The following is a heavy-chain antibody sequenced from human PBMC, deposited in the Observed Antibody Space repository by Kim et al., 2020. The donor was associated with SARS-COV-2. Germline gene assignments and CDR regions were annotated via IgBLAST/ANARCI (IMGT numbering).Heavy chain of an antibody. Sequence: SNGGSTYYADSVKGRFTISRDNSKNTLYLQMSSLRAEDTAVYYCVKVSWQWGQGTLVTVSS. J-gene: IGHJ4*02. V-gene: IGHV3-64D*09. CDR3: VKVSWQ. CDR2: SNGGST.